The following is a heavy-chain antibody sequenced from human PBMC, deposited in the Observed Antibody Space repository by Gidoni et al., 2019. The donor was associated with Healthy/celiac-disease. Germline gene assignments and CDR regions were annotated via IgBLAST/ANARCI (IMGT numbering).Heavy chain of an antibody. V-gene: IGHV3-21*01. D-gene: IGHD1-26*01. CDR1: GFTFSSYS. CDR2: ISSSSSYI. Sequence: EVQLVESGGGLVKPGGSLRLSCAASGFTFSSYSMTWVRQAPGKGLEWVSSISSSSSYIYYADSVKGRFTISRDNAKNSLYLQMNSLRAEDTAVYYCARSSAVGATPDAFDIWGQGTMVTVSS. J-gene: IGHJ3*02. CDR3: ARSSAVGATPDAFDI.